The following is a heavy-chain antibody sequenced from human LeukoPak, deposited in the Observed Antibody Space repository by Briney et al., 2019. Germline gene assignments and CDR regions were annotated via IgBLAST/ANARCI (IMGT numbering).Heavy chain of an antibody. V-gene: IGHV1-18*01. CDR2: ISAYNGNT. J-gene: IGHJ4*02. Sequence: ASVKLSCKASGYTFTSYGISWLRQAPGQGLEWMGWISAYNGNTNYAQKLQGRVTMTTDTSTSTAYMELRSLRSDDTAVYYCARGGNIVVVPAANYYLDYWGQGTLVTVSS. CDR3: ARGGNIVVVPAANYYLDY. D-gene: IGHD2-2*01. CDR1: GYTFTSYG.